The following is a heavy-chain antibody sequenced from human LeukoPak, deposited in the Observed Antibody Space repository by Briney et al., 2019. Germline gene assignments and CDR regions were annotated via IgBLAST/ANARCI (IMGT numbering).Heavy chain of an antibody. CDR2: IWYDGGNK. CDR1: GFTFSSYG. J-gene: IGHJ4*02. Sequence: GGSLRLSCAASGFTFSSYGMHWVRQAPGKGLEWVTVIWYDGGNKYYADSVKGRFTISRDNSKNTLYLQMNSLRAEDTAVYYCVRSSMAAAGPFDYWGQGILVTVSS. V-gene: IGHV3-33*01. CDR3: VRSSMAAAGPFDY. D-gene: IGHD6-13*01.